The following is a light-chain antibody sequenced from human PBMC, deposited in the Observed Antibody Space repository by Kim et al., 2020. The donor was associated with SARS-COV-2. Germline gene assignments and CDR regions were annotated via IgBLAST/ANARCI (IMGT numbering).Light chain of an antibody. Sequence: SASVGDRVTITGRASQAISNYLAWYQQKPGEVPRLLIYAASTLQSGVPSRFSGTGSGTDFTLTSSNLQPEDVATYYCQKYYSDPSFGPGTKVDIK. CDR2: AAS. J-gene: IGKJ1*01. CDR3: QKYYSDPS. CDR1: QAISNY. V-gene: IGKV1-27*01.